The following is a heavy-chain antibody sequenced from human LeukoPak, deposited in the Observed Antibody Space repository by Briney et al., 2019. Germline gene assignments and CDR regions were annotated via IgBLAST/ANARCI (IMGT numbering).Heavy chain of an antibody. J-gene: IGHJ4*02. V-gene: IGHV3-53*01. CDR1: GFTFNSNY. D-gene: IGHD3-10*01. Sequence: PGGSLRLSCTASGFTFNSNYMTWVRQAPGKGLDWVSVIYSGGSTYYADSVKGRFTISRDNSRNTLYLQMNSLRVEDTAVYYCARDRANDYFDYWGQGTLVTVSS. CDR2: IYSGGST. CDR3: ARDRANDYFDY.